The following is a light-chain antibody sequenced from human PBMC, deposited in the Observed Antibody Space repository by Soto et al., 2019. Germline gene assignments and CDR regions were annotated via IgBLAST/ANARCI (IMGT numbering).Light chain of an antibody. CDR1: QSISGW. CDR3: QHYSTYSLT. J-gene: IGKJ3*01. CDR2: DAS. V-gene: IGKV1-5*01. Sequence: DIQMTQSPSTLSASVGDRVTITCRASQSISGWLAWYQQKPGKAPNLLIYDASSLESGVPSRFSGRGSGTEFTLTISSLQPDDFGTFYCQHYSTYSLTFGPGTKVDIK.